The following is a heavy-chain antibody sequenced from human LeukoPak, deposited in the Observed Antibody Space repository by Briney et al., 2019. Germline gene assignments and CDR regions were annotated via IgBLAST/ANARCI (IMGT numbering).Heavy chain of an antibody. D-gene: IGHD3-10*01. CDR2: IKNKGNNYAT. CDR3: TRPSYGSGSYYFDY. J-gene: IGHJ4*02. V-gene: IGHV3-73*01. CDR1: GFTFSDSA. Sequence: GGSLKLSCAASGFTFSDSAIHWVRQASGKGLEWIGRIKNKGNNYATAYGASVTGRFTISRDDSKKTAFLQMNSLQTEDTAMYYCTRPSYGSGSYYFDYWGQGTLVTVSS.